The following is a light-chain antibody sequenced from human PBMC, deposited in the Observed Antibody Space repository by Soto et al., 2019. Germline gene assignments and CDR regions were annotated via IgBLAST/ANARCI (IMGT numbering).Light chain of an antibody. CDR3: QQCNTYPRT. Sequence: DVQMTPSPSTLSASVGDRVTLTFRASESINNRLAWFQQKPGKAPKLLIYEASSLESGVPSRFSGSGSGTEFTLTISSLQPDDFATYYCQQCNTYPRTFGQGTKVDI. CDR2: EAS. CDR1: ESINNR. J-gene: IGKJ1*01. V-gene: IGKV1-5*03.